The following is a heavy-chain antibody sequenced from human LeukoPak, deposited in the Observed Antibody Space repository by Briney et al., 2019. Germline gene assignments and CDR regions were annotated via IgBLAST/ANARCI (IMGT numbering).Heavy chain of an antibody. CDR3: ARVTESYGSGRRHNYYYYYMDV. Sequence: SETLSLTCTVSGGSISSSSYYWGWIRQPPGKGLEWIGSIYYSGSTYYNPSLKSRVTISVDTSKNQFSLKLNSMTAADTAVYYCARVTESYGSGRRHNYYYYYMDVWGKGTTVTISS. D-gene: IGHD3-10*01. CDR1: GGSISSSSYY. J-gene: IGHJ6*03. V-gene: IGHV4-39*07. CDR2: IYYSGST.